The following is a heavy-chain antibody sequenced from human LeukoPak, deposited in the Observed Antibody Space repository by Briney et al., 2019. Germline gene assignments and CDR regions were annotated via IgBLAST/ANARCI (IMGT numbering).Heavy chain of an antibody. CDR3: TTDGNYDHVWGNYRQDAFDI. Sequence: GGSLRLSCAASGFTFSNAWMSWVRQAPGKGLEWVGRIKSKTDGGTTDYAAPVKGRFTISRDDSKNTLYLQMNSLKTEDTAVYYCTTDGNYDHVWGNYRQDAFDIWGQGTMVTVSS. D-gene: IGHD3-16*02. V-gene: IGHV3-15*01. J-gene: IGHJ3*02. CDR2: IKSKTDGGTT. CDR1: GFTFSNAW.